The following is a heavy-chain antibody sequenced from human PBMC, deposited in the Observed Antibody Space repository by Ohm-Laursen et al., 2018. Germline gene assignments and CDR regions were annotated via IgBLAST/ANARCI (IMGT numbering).Heavy chain of an antibody. CDR3: AKSVSSTTGWYGMDV. D-gene: IGHD2-2*01. V-gene: IGHV3-30*18. J-gene: IGHJ6*02. CDR1: GFTFSSNA. Sequence: SLRLSCAASGFTFSSNAMSWVRQAPGKGLEWVAVISYDGSNKYYADSVKGRFTISRDNSKNTLYLQMNSLRAEDTAVYYCAKSVSSTTGWYGMDVWGQGTTVTVSS. CDR2: ISYDGSNK.